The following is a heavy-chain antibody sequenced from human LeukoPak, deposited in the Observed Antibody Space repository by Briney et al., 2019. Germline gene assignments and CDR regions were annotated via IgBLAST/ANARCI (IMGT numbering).Heavy chain of an antibody. CDR2: IYTSGST. D-gene: IGHD1-26*01. CDR1: GGSFSGYY. J-gene: IGHJ4*02. V-gene: IGHV4-4*07. Sequence: PSETLSLTCAVYGGSFSGYYWSWIRQPAGKGLEWIGRIYTSGSTNYNPSLKSRVTMSVDTSKNQFSLKLSSVTAADTAVYYCARDRGRWELLPDYWGQGTLVTVSS. CDR3: ARDRGRWELLPDY.